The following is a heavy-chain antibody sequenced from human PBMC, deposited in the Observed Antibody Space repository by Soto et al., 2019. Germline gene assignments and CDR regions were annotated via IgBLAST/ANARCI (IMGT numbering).Heavy chain of an antibody. V-gene: IGHV3-23*01. CDR1: GFTFSSYA. CDR2: ISGSGGST. D-gene: IGHD6-19*01. CDR3: AKPRSGWYTAEYFQH. Sequence: EVQLLESGGGLVQPGGSLRLSCAASGFTFSSYAMSWVRQAPGKGLEWVSAISGSGGSTYYADSVKGRFTISRDNSKNTLYLQMNILRAEDTAVYYCAKPRSGWYTAEYFQHWGQGTLVTVSS. J-gene: IGHJ1*01.